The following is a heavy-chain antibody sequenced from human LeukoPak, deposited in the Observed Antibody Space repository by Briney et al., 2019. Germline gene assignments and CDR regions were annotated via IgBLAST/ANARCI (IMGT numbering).Heavy chain of an antibody. D-gene: IGHD3-10*02. CDR1: GGSFSGYY. J-gene: IGHJ3*02. V-gene: IGHV4-34*01. CDR2: INHSGST. CDR3: ASRYYVDDAFDI. Sequence: SETLSLTCAVYGGSFSGYYWSWIRQPPGKGLEWIGEINHSGSTNYNPSLKSRVTISVDTSKNQFSLKLSSVTAADTAVYYCASRYYVDDAFDIWGQGTMVTVST.